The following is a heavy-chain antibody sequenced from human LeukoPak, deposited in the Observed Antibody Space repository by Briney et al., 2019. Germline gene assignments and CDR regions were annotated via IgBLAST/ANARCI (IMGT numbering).Heavy chain of an antibody. J-gene: IGHJ4*02. D-gene: IGHD5-18*01. Sequence: SVKVSCKASGGTFSSYAISWVRQAPGQGLEWMGRIIPIFGIANYAQKFQGRVTITADKSTSTAYMELSSLRSEDTAVYYCARDGHTAMVLPLPLSYWGQGTLVTVSS. V-gene: IGHV1-69*04. CDR3: ARDGHTAMVLPLPLSY. CDR1: GGTFSSYA. CDR2: IIPIFGIA.